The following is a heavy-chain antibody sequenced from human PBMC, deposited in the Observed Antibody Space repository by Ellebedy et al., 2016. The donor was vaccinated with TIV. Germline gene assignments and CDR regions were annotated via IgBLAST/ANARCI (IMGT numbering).Heavy chain of an antibody. V-gene: IGHV3-7*01. J-gene: IGHJ6*02. CDR3: ARDSRKLTVASYYYGMDV. CDR2: IKQDGSEK. Sequence: GGSLRLSXAASGFTFSSYWMSWVRQAPGKGLEWVANIKQDGSEKYYVDSVKGRFTISRDNAKNSLYLQMNSLRAEDTAVYYCARDSRKLTVASYYYGMDVWGQGTTVTVSS. CDR1: GFTFSSYW. D-gene: IGHD4-23*01.